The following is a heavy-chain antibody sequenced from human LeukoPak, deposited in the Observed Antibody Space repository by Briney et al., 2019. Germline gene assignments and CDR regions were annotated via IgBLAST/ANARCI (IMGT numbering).Heavy chain of an antibody. V-gene: IGHV1-24*01. D-gene: IGHD4-17*01. Sequence: VASVKVSCKVSGYTLTELSMHWVRQAPGKGLEWMGGFDPEDGETIYAQKFQGRVTMTEDTSTDTAYMELSSLRSEDTAVYYCATERYYGDYVLFDYWGQGTLVTVSS. CDR1: GYTLTELS. CDR3: ATERYYGDYVLFDY. J-gene: IGHJ4*02. CDR2: FDPEDGET.